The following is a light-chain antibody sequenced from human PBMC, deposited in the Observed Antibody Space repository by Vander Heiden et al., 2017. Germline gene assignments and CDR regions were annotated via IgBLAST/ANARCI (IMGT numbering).Light chain of an antibody. CDR1: QSIRSTY. J-gene: IGKJ2*01. CDR3: QQYDSSPYT. CDR2: GAS. Sequence: EIVLTQSPGTLSFSPGERATLSCRASQSIRSTYLAWYQQKPGQAPRRLIYGASNRATGIPDRFSGSGSGTDFTLTISRLEPEDFAVYYCQQYDSSPYTFGQGTNLEIK. V-gene: IGKV3-20*01.